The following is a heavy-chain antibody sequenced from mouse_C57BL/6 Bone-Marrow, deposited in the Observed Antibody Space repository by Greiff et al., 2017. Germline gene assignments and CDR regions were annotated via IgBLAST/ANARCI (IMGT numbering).Heavy chain of an antibody. J-gene: IGHJ1*03. CDR3: ARSYTTGYFDV. Sequence: VQLQQSGPGLVQPSQSLSITCTVSGFSLTSYGVHWVRQSPGKGLEWLGVIWSGGSTDYNAAFISRLSISKDNSKSQVFFKMNRLQADDTAIYYCARSYTTGYFDVWGTGTTVTVSS. D-gene: IGHD1-1*01. V-gene: IGHV2-2*01. CDR1: GFSLTSYG. CDR2: IWSGGST.